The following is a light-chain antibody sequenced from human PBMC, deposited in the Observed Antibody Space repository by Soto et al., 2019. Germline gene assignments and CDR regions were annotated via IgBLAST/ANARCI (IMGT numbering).Light chain of an antibody. CDR1: QSVISTS. CDR2: GAS. J-gene: IGKJ5*01. V-gene: IGKV3D-20*02. Sequence: IVLTESPVTLNISPGYRAPLSCRTSQSVISTSLAWSQQRPGQAPRLLIFGASNRATGIPDRFSGSGSGTDFTLTISSLEPEDFAVYYCQQRSNWPITFGQGTRLEIK. CDR3: QQRSNWPIT.